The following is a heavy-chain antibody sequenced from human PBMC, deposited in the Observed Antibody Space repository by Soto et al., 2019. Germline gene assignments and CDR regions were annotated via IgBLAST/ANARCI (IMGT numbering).Heavy chain of an antibody. CDR2: ISAYNGNT. CDR1: GYTFTSYG. J-gene: IGHJ5*02. V-gene: IGHV1-18*01. Sequence: ASVKVSCKASGYTFTSYGISWVRQAPGQGLEWMGWISAYNGNTNYAQKLQGRVTMTTDTSTSTAYMELRSLRSDDTAAYYCARFAPTPYDFRSGYSQGTQFDRWGQETLVSVSS. CDR3: ARFAPTPYDFRSGYSQGTQFDR. D-gene: IGHD3-3*01.